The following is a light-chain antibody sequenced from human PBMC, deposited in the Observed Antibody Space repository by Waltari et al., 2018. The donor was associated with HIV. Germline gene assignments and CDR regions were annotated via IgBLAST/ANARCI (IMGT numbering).Light chain of an antibody. V-gene: IGKV4-1*01. Sequence: DIVLTQSPDSMAVSLGERATVNRTPSQAVLYSSDNRDYLAWYHVRPGQPPQLPIYWASTRQSVVPDRFRGSGSGKHFTLTISGLQAEDVAIYYCQQYYTTPQSFGQGTRLEI. J-gene: IGKJ2*03. CDR3: QQYYTTPQS. CDR2: WAS. CDR1: QAVLYSSDNRDY.